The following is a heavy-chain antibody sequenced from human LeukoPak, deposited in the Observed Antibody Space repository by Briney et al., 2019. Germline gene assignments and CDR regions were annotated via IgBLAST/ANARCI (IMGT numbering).Heavy chain of an antibody. CDR1: GGSISSYY. D-gene: IGHD6-13*01. J-gene: IGHJ5*02. CDR3: ARDQGAPYSSSWLVRYWFDP. CDR2: IYTSGST. V-gene: IGHV4-4*07. Sequence: SETLSLTCTVYGGSISSYYWSWIRQPAGKGLEWIGRIYTSGSTNYNPSLKSRVTMSVDTSKNQFSLKLSSVTAADTAVYYCARDQGAPYSSSWLVRYWFDPWGQGTLVAVSS.